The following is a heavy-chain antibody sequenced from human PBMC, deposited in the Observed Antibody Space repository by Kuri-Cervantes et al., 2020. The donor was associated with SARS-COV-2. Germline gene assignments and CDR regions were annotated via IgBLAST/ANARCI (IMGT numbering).Heavy chain of an antibody. CDR1: GCPISSSSYY. V-gene: IGHV4-39*01. Sequence: GSLRLSCTVSGCPISSSSYYWGWIRQPPGKGLEWIGSIYYSGSTYYNPSLKSRVTISVEPSKNQFSLKLSSVTAADTAVYYCARGPPDLGEEWFDPWGQGTLVTVSS. J-gene: IGHJ5*02. CDR2: IYYSGST. CDR3: ARGPPDLGEEWFDP. D-gene: IGHD3-10*01.